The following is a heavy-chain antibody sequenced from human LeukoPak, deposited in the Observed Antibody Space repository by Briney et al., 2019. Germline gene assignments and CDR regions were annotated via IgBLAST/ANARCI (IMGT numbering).Heavy chain of an antibody. V-gene: IGHV3-53*01. CDR2: IYSGCST. CDR1: GFTVSSNY. Sequence: GGSLRLSCAASGFTVSSNYMSWVRQAPGKGLEGVSVIYSGCSTYYADSVKGRFTISRDNSKNTLYLQMNNPRTEDTAVDYCANQLLWFGEYRAYWGQGTMVTVSS. D-gene: IGHD3-10*01. CDR3: ANQLLWFGEYRAY. J-gene: IGHJ4*02.